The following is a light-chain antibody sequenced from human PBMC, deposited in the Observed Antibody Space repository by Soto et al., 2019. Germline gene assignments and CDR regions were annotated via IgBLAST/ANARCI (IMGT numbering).Light chain of an antibody. CDR3: QQTRSYPSN. Sequence: IQLTQSPSSLSASVGDSVTITCRASQGITSYLAWYQQKPGKAPNLLIYGASTLQSGVPARFSSSGSGTDFTLNINSLQAEDFATYYCQQTRSYPSNFGGGTKVDIK. V-gene: IGKV1-9*01. CDR2: GAS. CDR1: QGITSY. J-gene: IGKJ4*01.